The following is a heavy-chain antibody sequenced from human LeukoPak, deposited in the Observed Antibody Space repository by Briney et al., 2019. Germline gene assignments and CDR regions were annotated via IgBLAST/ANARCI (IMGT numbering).Heavy chain of an antibody. CDR1: GGSFSGYY. D-gene: IGHD3-3*01. CDR2: INHSGST. CDR3: ARGNYEIDY. J-gene: IGHJ4*02. Sequence: PSETLSLTCAVYGGSFSGYYWSWIRQPPGKGPEWIGEINHSGSTNYNPSLKSRVTISVDTSKNQFSLKLSSVTAADTAVYYCARGNYEIDYWGQGTLVTVSS. V-gene: IGHV4-34*01.